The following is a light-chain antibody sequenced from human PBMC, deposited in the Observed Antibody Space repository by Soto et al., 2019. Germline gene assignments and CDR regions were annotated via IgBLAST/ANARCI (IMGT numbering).Light chain of an antibody. CDR3: QQYNNWPPWT. CDR2: GAS. CDR1: QSVSSN. V-gene: IGKV3-15*01. J-gene: IGKJ1*01. Sequence: EIVMTQSPATLSVSPGERAALSSSPSQSVSSNLAWYQQKPGQAPRLLIYGASTRATGIPARFSGSGSGTEFTLTISSLQSEDFAVYYCQQYNNWPPWTFGQGTKVDIK.